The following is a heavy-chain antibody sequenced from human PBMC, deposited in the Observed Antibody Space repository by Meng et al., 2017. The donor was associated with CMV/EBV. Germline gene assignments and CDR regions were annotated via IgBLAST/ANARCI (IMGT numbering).Heavy chain of an antibody. J-gene: IGHJ4*02. V-gene: IGHV4-59*01. D-gene: IGHD6-6*01. CDR3: ARAYSSSCRVDY. CDR2: IYYSGGT. CDR1: GGSISSYY. Sequence: SETLSLTCTVSGGSISSYYWNWIRQPPGKGLEWIGYIYYSGGTDYNPSLKSRVTISVDTSKNQFSLKLSSVTAADTAVYYCARAYSSSCRVDYWGQGTLVTVSS.